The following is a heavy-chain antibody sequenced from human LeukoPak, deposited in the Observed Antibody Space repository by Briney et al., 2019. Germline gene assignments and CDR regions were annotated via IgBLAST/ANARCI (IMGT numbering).Heavy chain of an antibody. J-gene: IGHJ6*02. CDR3: ARGRFAATTAYYYYGMDV. CDR2: INHSGST. CDR1: GGSFSGYY. Sequence: SETLSLTCAVYGGSFSGYYWSWIRQPPGKGLEWIGEINHSGSTNYNPSLKSRVTISVDTSKNRFSLKLSSVTAADTAVYYCARGRFAATTAYYYYGMDVWGQGTTVTVSS. D-gene: IGHD1-7*01. V-gene: IGHV4-34*01.